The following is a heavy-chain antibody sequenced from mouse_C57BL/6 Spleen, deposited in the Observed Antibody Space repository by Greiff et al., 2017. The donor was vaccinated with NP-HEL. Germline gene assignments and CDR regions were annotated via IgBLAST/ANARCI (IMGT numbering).Heavy chain of an antibody. CDR3: ARSLITTVVAENYAMDY. D-gene: IGHD1-1*01. CDR2: IDPEDGET. Sequence: EVQLQQSGAELVKPGASVKLSCTASGFNIKDYYMHWVKQRTEQGLEWIGRIDPEDGETKYAPKCQGKATITADTSSNTAYLQLSSLTSEDTAVYYCARSLITTVVAENYAMDYWGQGTSVTVSS. V-gene: IGHV14-2*01. CDR1: GFNIKDYY. J-gene: IGHJ4*01.